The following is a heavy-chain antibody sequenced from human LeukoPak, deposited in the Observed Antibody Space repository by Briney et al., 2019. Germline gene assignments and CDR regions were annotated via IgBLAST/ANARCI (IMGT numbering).Heavy chain of an antibody. V-gene: IGHV4-4*09. CDR1: GVSISSYY. CDR3: ARNPRVGATMGIFDAFDI. CDR2: IYASGST. Sequence: SETLSLTCTVSGVSISSYYWSWVRQPPGKGLEWIGYIYASGSTNYNPSLKSRVTISVDTSKNQFSLKLSSVTAADTAVYYCARNPRVGATMGIFDAFDIWGQGTMVTVSS. J-gene: IGHJ3*02. D-gene: IGHD1-26*01.